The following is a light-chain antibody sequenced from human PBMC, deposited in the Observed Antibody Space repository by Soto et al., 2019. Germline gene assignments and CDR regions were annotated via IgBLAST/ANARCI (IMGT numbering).Light chain of an antibody. CDR2: EVT. CDR1: SSDVGGYNY. V-gene: IGLV2-14*01. CDR3: TSYTSSYTWV. J-gene: IGLJ3*02. Sequence: QSALTQPASVSGSPGQSITISCTGTSSDVGGYNYVSWYQQHPGTAPKLMIYEVTYRPSGVSNRFSGSKSGNTASLTISGLQAEDEADYCCTSYTSSYTWVFGGGTKLTVL.